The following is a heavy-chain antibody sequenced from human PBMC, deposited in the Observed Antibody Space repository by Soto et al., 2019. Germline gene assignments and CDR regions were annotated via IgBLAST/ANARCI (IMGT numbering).Heavy chain of an antibody. V-gene: IGHV3-23*01. Sequence: PGGSLRLSCAASGFTFSSYAMSWVRQAPGKGLEWVSAISGSGGSTYYADSVKGRFAISRDNSKNTLYLQMNSLRAEDTAVYYCAKGGYSGSDGSDYWGQGTLVTVSS. CDR1: GFTFSSYA. J-gene: IGHJ4*02. CDR3: AKGGYSGSDGSDY. CDR2: ISGSGGST. D-gene: IGHD5-12*01.